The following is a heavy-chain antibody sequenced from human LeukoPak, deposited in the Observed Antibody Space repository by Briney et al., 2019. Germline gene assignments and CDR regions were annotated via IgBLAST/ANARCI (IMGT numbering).Heavy chain of an antibody. D-gene: IGHD3-10*01. V-gene: IGHV1-8*02. J-gene: IGHJ6*03. CDR2: MNPNSGNT. Sequence: GASVKVSCKASGGTFSSYAISWVRQATGQGLEWMGWMNPNSGNTGYAQKFQGRVTMTRNTSITTAYMELSSLRSEDTAVYYCARGPGSPNYGYYYYYYMDVWGKGTTVTISS. CDR1: GGTFSSYA. CDR3: ARGPGSPNYGYYYYYYMDV.